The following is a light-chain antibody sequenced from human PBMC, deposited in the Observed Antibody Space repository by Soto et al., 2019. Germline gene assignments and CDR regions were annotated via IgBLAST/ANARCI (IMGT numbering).Light chain of an antibody. V-gene: IGKV1-5*03. J-gene: IGKJ2*02. CDR1: QSISSW. CDR3: QQYNSYLGT. CDR2: KAS. Sequence: DLQMTQSPSTLSASVGDRVTITCRASQSISSWLAWYQQKPGKAPKLLIYKASSLESGVPSRFSGSGSGTEFTLTISSLQPDDFATYYCQQYNSYLGTFGQGTKLEIK.